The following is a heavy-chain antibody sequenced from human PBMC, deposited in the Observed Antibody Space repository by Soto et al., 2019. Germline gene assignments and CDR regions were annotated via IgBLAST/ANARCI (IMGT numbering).Heavy chain of an antibody. CDR1: GYIFTNYY. CDR2: INPLPTSGST. CDR3: ARDLAAAAY. V-gene: IGHV1-46*01. D-gene: IGHD6-13*01. J-gene: IGHJ4*02. Sequence: ASVRVSCKASGYIFTNYYIHWVRQAPGQGLEWMAIINPLPTSGSTNYAQKFQGRVTVTRDTSTSTVYLELSSLRSDDTAVYYCARDLAAAAYWGQGTLVTVSS.